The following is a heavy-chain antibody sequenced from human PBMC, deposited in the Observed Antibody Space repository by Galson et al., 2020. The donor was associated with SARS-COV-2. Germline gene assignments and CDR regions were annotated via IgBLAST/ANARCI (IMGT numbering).Heavy chain of an antibody. D-gene: IGHD3-16*01. V-gene: IGHV4-59*08. J-gene: IGHJ6*02. CDR2: RYSRGDT. CDR1: GGSIGSFY. Sequence: ASETLSLTCSVSGGSIGSFYWTWIRQPPGMGLEWIGSRYSRGDTYYNPSLNGRLTISVDTSNNAFSLKLTSVTAADTATYYCARLAAYSIQGLRWWETTDSESHGMDVWGRGTTVIVSS. CDR3: ARLAAYSIQGLRWWETTDSESHGMDV.